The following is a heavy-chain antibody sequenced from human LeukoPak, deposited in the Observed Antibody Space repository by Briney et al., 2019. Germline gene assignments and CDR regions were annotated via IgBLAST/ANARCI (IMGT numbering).Heavy chain of an antibody. D-gene: IGHD3-22*01. CDR3: AIMHGYYDGSGYWVQ. J-gene: IGHJ1*01. V-gene: IGHV3-23*01. CDR1: GFTFGSYG. CDR2: ITPNAART. Sequence: VGSLRLSCAASGFTFGSYGMSWVRQAPGKGLEWGSFITPNAARTSYADSVEGRFTISRDNPRNTLYMQMNRLRDEDTAVYYCAIMHGYYDGSGYWVQWGQGTLVTVSS.